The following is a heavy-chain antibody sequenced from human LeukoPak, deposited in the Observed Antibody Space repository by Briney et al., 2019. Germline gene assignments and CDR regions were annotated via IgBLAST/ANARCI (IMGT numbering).Heavy chain of an antibody. CDR2: ISSSSSYI. J-gene: IGHJ3*02. CDR3: ARPILGYCSSTSCHDAFDI. V-gene: IGHV3-21*01. Sequence: GGSLRLSCAASGFTFSSYSMNWVRQAPGKGLEWVSSISSSSSYIYYADSVKGRFTISRDNAKNSLYLQMNSLRAEDTAVYYCARPILGYCSSTSCHDAFDIWGQGTMVTVSS. CDR1: GFTFSSYS. D-gene: IGHD2-2*01.